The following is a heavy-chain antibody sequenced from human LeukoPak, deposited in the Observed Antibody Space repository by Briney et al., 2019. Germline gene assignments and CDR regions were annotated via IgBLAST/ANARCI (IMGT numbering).Heavy chain of an antibody. D-gene: IGHD3-3*01. Sequence: SETLSLTCTVSGYSISSGYYWGWIRQPAGKGLEWIGRIYTSGSTNYNPSLKSRVTISVDTSKNQFSLKLSSVTAADTAVYYCARERVDFWSYDYWGQGTLVTVSS. V-gene: IGHV4-61*02. CDR3: ARERVDFWSYDY. J-gene: IGHJ4*02. CDR2: IYTSGST. CDR1: GYSISSGYY.